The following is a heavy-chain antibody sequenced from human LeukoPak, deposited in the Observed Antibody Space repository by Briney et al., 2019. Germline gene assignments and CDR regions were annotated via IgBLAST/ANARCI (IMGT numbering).Heavy chain of an antibody. CDR2: ISSNGGST. Sequence: GGSLRLSCAASGFTFSSYEMNWVRQAPGKGLEYVSAISSNGGSTYYANSVKGRFTISRDNSKNTLYLQMGSLRAEDMAVYYCAREGQQLALDYWGQGTLVTVSS. D-gene: IGHD6-13*01. J-gene: IGHJ4*02. V-gene: IGHV3-64*01. CDR3: AREGQQLALDY. CDR1: GFTFSSYE.